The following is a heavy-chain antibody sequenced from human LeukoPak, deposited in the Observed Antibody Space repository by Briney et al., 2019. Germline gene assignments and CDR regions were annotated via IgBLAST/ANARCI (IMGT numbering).Heavy chain of an antibody. CDR1: GFPFNSYW. J-gene: IGHJ3*02. CDR2: IKEDGSEK. Sequence: GSLRLSCAASGFPFNSYWMNWVRQAPGRGLEWVANIKEDGSEKFYVDSVKGRFTISRDNAKNSLFLQMTSLRAEDTALYYCAPEVWELQGASDIWGQGTMVTVSS. D-gene: IGHD1-26*01. V-gene: IGHV3-7*01. CDR3: APEVWELQGASDI.